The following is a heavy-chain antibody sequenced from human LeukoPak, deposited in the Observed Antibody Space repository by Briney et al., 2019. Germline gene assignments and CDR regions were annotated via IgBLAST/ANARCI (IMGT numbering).Heavy chain of an antibody. J-gene: IGHJ4*02. CDR1: GFTFSTCS. D-gene: IGHD7-27*01. Sequence: QPGGSLRLSCAASGFTFSTCSMNWVRQAPGKGLEWISYIIYSSHTTYYADSVKGRFTISRDNAKNSLYLQMDSLGAEDTAVYYCAREETGDFDFWGQGTLVAVSS. CDR2: IIYSSHTT. V-gene: IGHV3-48*01. CDR3: AREETGDFDF.